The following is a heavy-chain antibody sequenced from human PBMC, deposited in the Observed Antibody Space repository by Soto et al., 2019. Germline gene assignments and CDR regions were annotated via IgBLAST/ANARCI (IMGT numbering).Heavy chain of an antibody. D-gene: IGHD3-3*01. J-gene: IGHJ5*02. CDR2: IYYSGST. Sequence: PSETLSLTCTVSGGSVSSGSYYWSWIRQPPGKGLEWSGYIYYSGSTNYNPSLKSRVTISVDTSKNQFSLKLSSVTAADTAVYYCARAVRTYYDFWSGSDPYWFDPWGQGTLVTVSS. V-gene: IGHV4-61*01. CDR3: ARAVRTYYDFWSGSDPYWFDP. CDR1: GGSVSSGSYY.